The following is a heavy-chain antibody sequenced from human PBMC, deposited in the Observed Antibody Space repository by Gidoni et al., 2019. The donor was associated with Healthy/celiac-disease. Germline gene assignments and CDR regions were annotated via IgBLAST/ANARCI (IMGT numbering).Heavy chain of an antibody. CDR1: GGSFSGYY. CDR2: INHSGST. J-gene: IGHJ6*02. V-gene: IGHV4-34*01. D-gene: IGHD2-15*01. Sequence: QVQLQQWGAGLLKPSETLSLTCAVYGGSFSGYYSSWIRQPPGKGLEWIGEINHSGSTNYNPSLKSRVTISVDTSKNQFSLKLSSVTAADTAVYYCGGRRWYYYGMDVWGQGTTVTVSS. CDR3: GGRRWYYYGMDV.